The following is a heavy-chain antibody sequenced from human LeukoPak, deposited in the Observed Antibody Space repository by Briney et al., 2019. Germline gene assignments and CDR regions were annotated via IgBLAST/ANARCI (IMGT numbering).Heavy chain of an antibody. CDR1: EFTVSTNY. CDR2: IHSGGNT. V-gene: IGHV3-53*01. CDR3: VGPDSQFDC. Sequence: GGSLRLSCAASEFTVSTNYMSWVRQAPGKGLEWVSVIHSGGNTYYADSVKGRFTISRDNAENSLYLQMNNLRVEDTAVYYCVGPDSQFDCWGQGTLVTVSS. J-gene: IGHJ4*02. D-gene: IGHD3-10*01.